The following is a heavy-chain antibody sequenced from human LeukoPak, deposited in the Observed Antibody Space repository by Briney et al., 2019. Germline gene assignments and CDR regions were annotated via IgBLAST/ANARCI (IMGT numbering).Heavy chain of an antibody. J-gene: IGHJ6*02. Sequence: GGSLRPSCAASGFTFSSYTMSWVRQAPGKGLEGVSSISSISSYISYADSVKGRFTISRDNAKNSLHLQMNSLRAEDTAVYYCARDPTPRYCSGGSCYTDYGMDVWGQGTTVTVSS. CDR2: ISSISSYI. V-gene: IGHV3-21*01. CDR3: ARDPTPRYCSGGSCYTDYGMDV. CDR1: GFTFSSYT. D-gene: IGHD2-15*01.